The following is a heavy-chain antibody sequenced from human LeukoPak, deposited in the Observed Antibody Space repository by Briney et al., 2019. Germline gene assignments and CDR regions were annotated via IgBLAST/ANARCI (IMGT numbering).Heavy chain of an antibody. Sequence: ASVKVSCKLSGNTLTEFSMHWVRQAPGKGLEWMGGFDPEDGKTIYAQRFQGRVTMTEDTSTDTAYMELSSLRSEDTAVYYCATAGDAIDSVMIWDFWGQGTLVTVSS. V-gene: IGHV1-24*01. CDR3: ATAGDAIDSVMIWDF. J-gene: IGHJ4*02. CDR2: FDPEDGKT. D-gene: IGHD3/OR15-3a*01. CDR1: GNTLTEFS.